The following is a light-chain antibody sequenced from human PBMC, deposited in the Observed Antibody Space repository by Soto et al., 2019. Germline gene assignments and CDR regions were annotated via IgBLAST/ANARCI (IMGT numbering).Light chain of an antibody. CDR1: QSISSW. J-gene: IGKJ4*01. Sequence: GDRVTITCRASQSISSWLAWYQQKPGKAPKLLIYAASSLQSGVPSRFSGSGSGTDFTLTISRLEPEDFAVYYCQQYGFSRIFGGGTKVDIK. CDR2: AAS. V-gene: IGKV1-5*01. CDR3: QQYGFSRI.